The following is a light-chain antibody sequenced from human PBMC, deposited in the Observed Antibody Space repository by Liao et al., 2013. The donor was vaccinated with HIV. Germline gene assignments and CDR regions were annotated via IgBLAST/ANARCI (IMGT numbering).Light chain of an antibody. J-gene: IGLJ2*01. V-gene: IGLV3-21*04. CDR1: NIGDKS. CDR2: FDN. Sequence: SYELTQPPSVSVAPGQTARITCGGKNIGDKSVQWYQQKPGQAPVLVMYFDNARPSGIPERFSGSNSGNTATLTISRVEAGDEADYYCQVWDSSSDHVVFGGGTKLTVL. CDR3: QVWDSSSDHVV.